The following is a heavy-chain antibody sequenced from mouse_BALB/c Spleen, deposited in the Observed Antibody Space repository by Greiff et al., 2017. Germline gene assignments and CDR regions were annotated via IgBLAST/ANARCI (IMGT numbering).Heavy chain of an antibody. CDR1: GFTFSSFG. CDR2: ISSGSSTI. Sequence: EVQLVESGGGLVQPGGSRKLSCAASGFTFSSFGMHWVRQAPEKGLEWVAYISSGSSTIYYADTVKGRFTISRDNPKNTLFLQMTSLRSEDTAMYYCARRYGSSLFDYWGQGTTLTVSS. V-gene: IGHV5-17*02. J-gene: IGHJ2*01. CDR3: ARRYGSSLFDY. D-gene: IGHD1-1*01.